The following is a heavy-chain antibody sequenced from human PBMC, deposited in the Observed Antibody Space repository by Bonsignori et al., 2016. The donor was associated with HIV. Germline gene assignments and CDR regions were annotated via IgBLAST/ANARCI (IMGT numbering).Heavy chain of an antibody. CDR2: IYYSGST. V-gene: IGHV4-39*07. CDR3: ARAREGLGDFWSGYSEKGPNWFDP. CDR1: GGSISSSSYY. Sequence: SETLSLTCTVSGGSISSSSYYWGWIRQPPGKGLEWIGSIYYSGSTYYNPSLKSRVTISVDTSKNQFSLKLSSVTAADTAVYYCARAREGLGDFWSGYSEKGPNWFDPWGQGTLVTVSS. J-gene: IGHJ5*02. D-gene: IGHD3-3*01.